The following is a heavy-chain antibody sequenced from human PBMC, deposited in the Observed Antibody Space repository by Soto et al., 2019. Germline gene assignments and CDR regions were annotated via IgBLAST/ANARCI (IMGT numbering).Heavy chain of an antibody. D-gene: IGHD3-3*01. CDR3: ANNGPVLRGGTIFGVVIEFWFRY. CDR2: ISGSGGST. Sequence: GGSLRLSCAASGFTFSSYAMSWVRQAPGKGLEWVSAISGSGGSTYYADSVKGRFTISRDNSKNTLYLQMNSLRAEDTAVYYCANNGPVLRGGTIFGVVIEFWFRYWGQGTLVTVSS. CDR1: GFTFSSYA. V-gene: IGHV3-23*01. J-gene: IGHJ4*02.